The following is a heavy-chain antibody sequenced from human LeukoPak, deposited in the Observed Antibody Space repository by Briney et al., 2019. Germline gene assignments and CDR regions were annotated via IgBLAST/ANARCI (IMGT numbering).Heavy chain of an antibody. CDR1: GGSFSGYY. CDR3: ARDRRRFGEVYYYGMDV. V-gene: IGHV4-34*01. J-gene: IGHJ6*02. CDR2: INHSGST. Sequence: SETLSLTCAVYGGSFSGYYWSWIRQPPGKGLEWIGEINHSGSTNYNPSLKSRVTISVDTSKNQFSLKLSSVTAADTAVYYCARDRRRFGEVYYYGMDVWGQGTTVTVSS. D-gene: IGHD3-10*01.